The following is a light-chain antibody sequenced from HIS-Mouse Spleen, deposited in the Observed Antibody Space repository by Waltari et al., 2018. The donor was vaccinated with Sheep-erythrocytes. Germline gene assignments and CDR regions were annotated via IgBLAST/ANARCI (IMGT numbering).Light chain of an antibody. CDR3: AAWDDSLNGPV. CDR2: SNN. Sequence: QSVLTQPPSASGTPGQRVNISCSGRNSNIGSNTVHWYQQLPGTAPKLLIYSNNQRPSGVPDRFSGSKSGTSASLAISGLQSEDEADYYCAAWDDSLNGPVFGGGTKLTVL. CDR1: NSNIGSNT. J-gene: IGLJ3*02. V-gene: IGLV1-44*01.